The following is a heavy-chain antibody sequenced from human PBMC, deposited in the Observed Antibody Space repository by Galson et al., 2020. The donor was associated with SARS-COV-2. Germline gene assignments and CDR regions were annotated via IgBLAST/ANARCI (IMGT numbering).Heavy chain of an antibody. D-gene: IGHD2-2*01. V-gene: IGHV3-30*18. CDR3: AKLALDCSSFTCYGADYYHYYAMDV. CDR1: GFTFSSYG. CDR2: ISYDGSNK. Sequence: SLRLSCAASGFTFSSYGMHWVRQAPGKGLEWVAVISYDGSNKYYAESVKGRFTISRDNSKNTLYLQMNSLRPEDTAVYYCAKLALDCSSFTCYGADYYHYYAMDVWGQGTTVTVSS. J-gene: IGHJ6*02.